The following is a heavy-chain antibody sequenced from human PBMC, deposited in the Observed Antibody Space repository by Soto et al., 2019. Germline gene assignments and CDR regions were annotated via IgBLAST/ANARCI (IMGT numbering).Heavy chain of an antibody. CDR3: ATPGSIVVVPAAMEEVYYYYGMDV. V-gene: IGHV1-69*13. CDR2: IIPIFGTA. J-gene: IGHJ6*02. CDR1: GGTFSSYA. Sequence: ASVKVSCKASGGTFSSYAISWVRQAPGQGLEWMGGIIPIFGTANYAQKFQGRVTITADESTSTAYMELSSLRSEDTAVYYCATPGSIVVVPAAMEEVYYYYGMDVWGQGTTVTVSS. D-gene: IGHD2-2*01.